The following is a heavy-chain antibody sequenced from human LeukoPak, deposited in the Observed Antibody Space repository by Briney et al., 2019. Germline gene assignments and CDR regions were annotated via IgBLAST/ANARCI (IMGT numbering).Heavy chain of an antibody. V-gene: IGHV4-39*01. J-gene: IGHJ4*02. CDR2: IYYSGST. Sequence: SETLSLTCTVSGGSNSSSSYYWGWIRQPPGKGLEWIGSIYYSGSTYYNPSLKSRVTISVDTSKNQFSLKLSSVTAADTAVYYCASSSGWYGYWGQGTLVTVSS. CDR1: GGSNSSSSYY. CDR3: ASSSGWYGY. D-gene: IGHD6-19*01.